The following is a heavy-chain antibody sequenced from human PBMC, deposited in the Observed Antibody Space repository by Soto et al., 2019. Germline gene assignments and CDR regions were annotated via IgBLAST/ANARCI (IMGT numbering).Heavy chain of an antibody. D-gene: IGHD6-19*01. Sequence: GGSLRLSCAASGFTFSSYGMHWVRQAPGKGLEWVAVIWYDGSNKYYADSVKGRFTISRDNSKNTLYLQMNSLRAEDTAVYYCARDQATVADENWFDPWGQGTRVTVSS. CDR1: GFTFSSYG. CDR3: ARDQATVADENWFDP. V-gene: IGHV3-33*01. J-gene: IGHJ5*02. CDR2: IWYDGSNK.